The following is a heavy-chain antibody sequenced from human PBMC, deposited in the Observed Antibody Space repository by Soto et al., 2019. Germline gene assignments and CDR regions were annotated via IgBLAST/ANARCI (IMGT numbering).Heavy chain of an antibody. Sequence: QVQLVESGGGVVQPGRSLRLSCAASGFTFSSYAMHWVRQDPGKGLEWVAVISYDGRNKYYADSVKGRFTISRDNSKNTLYLQMNSLRAEDTAVYYCARATSGWYKDAFDIWGQGTMVTVSS. J-gene: IGHJ3*02. V-gene: IGHV3-30*04. CDR1: GFTFSSYA. CDR3: ARATSGWYKDAFDI. D-gene: IGHD6-19*01. CDR2: ISYDGRNK.